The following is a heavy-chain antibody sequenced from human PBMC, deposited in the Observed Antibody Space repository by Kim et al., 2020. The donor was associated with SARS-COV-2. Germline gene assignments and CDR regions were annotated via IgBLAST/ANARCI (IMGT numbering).Heavy chain of an antibody. V-gene: IGHV3-23*01. CDR2: ISGSGGST. CDR3: AIGRYIAVVPAAMPSPFDY. J-gene: IGHJ4*02. D-gene: IGHD2-2*01. CDR1: GFTFSSYA. Sequence: GGSLRLSCAASGFTFSSYAMSWVRQAPGKGLEWVSAISGSGGSTYYADSVKGRFTISRDNSKNTLYLQMNSLRAEDTAVYYCAIGRYIAVVPAAMPSPFDYWGQGTLVTVSS.